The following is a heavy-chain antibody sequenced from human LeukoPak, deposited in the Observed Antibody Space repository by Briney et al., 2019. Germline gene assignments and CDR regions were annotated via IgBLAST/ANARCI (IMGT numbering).Heavy chain of an antibody. D-gene: IGHD3-22*01. CDR2: INHSGST. CDR1: GGSFSGYY. J-gene: IGHJ5*02. V-gene: IGHV4-34*01. CDR3: ARSHYYDSSGSHNNWFDP. Sequence: SETLSLTCAVYGGSFSGYYWSWIRQPPGKGLEWIGEINHSGSTNYNPSLKSRVTISVDTSKNQFSLKLSPVTAADTAVYYCARSHYYDSSGSHNNWFDPWGQGTLVTVSS.